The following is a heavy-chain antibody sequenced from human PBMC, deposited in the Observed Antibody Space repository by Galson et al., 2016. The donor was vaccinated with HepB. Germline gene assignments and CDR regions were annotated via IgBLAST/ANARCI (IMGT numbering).Heavy chain of an antibody. CDR2: ISGSGGST. J-gene: IGHJ6*02. Sequence: SLRLSCAASRFTFSSYAMSWVRQAPGKGLEWVSVISGSGGSTYYADSVKGRFTISRDNSENTLYLQTNSLRAEDTAVYYCAKEGTIFGVVPYGMDVWGQGTKVIVSS. D-gene: IGHD3-3*01. CDR3: AKEGTIFGVVPYGMDV. V-gene: IGHV3-23*01. CDR1: RFTFSSYA.